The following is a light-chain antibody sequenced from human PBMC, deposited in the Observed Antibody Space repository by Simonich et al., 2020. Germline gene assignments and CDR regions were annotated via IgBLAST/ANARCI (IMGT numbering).Light chain of an antibody. V-gene: IGKV1-9*01. CDR3: QQYNSYPYT. CDR2: PAS. Sequence: IQLTQSPSFLSASVGDRVTITCRASQGISSYLAWYQQKPGKAPKLLIYPASTLQSGVPSRFSGSGSGTEFTLTISSLQPDDFATYYCQQYNSYPYTFGQGTKLEIK. J-gene: IGKJ2*01. CDR1: QGISSY.